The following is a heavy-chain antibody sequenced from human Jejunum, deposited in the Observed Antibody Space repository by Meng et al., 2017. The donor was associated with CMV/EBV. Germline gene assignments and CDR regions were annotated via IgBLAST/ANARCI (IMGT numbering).Heavy chain of an antibody. Sequence: CKASGYTFSGYYIHWVRQAPGQGLEWMGWINSDSGDTNYAQKFQAWVTMTRDTSITTAYMELRRLGYDDTAVYYCVRQDSRSWDFDHWGQGTLVTVSS. D-gene: IGHD6-6*01. CDR1: GYTFSGYY. J-gene: IGHJ4*02. CDR2: INSDSGDT. CDR3: VRQDSRSWDFDH. V-gene: IGHV1-2*04.